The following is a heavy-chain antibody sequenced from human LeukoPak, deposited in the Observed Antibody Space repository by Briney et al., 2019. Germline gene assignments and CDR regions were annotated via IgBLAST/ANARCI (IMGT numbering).Heavy chain of an antibody. J-gene: IGHJ4*02. CDR1: GFTFSSYG. Sequence: PGGSLRLSCAASGFTFSSYGMSWVRQAPGKGLEWVALISYDGSNKYYADSVKGRFTISRDNSKNTLYLRMSSLRAEDTAVYHCARRSHYDSKETDYWGQGTLVTVSS. CDR2: ISYDGSNK. CDR3: ARRSHYDSKETDY. V-gene: IGHV3-30*03. D-gene: IGHD3-22*01.